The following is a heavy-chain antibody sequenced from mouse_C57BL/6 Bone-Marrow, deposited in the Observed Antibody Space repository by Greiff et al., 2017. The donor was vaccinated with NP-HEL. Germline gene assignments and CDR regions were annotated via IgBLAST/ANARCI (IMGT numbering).Heavy chain of an antibody. D-gene: IGHD1-1*01. V-gene: IGHV1-82*01. CDR3: ARGDYGSRRAWFAY. CDR2: IYPGDGDT. J-gene: IGHJ3*01. Sequence: QVQLQQSGPELVKPGASVKISCKASGYAFSSSWMNWVKQRPGKGLEWIGRIYPGDGDTNYNGKFKGKATLTADKSSSTAYMQLSSLTSEDSAVYFCARGDYGSRRAWFAYWGQGTLVTVSA. CDR1: GYAFSSSW.